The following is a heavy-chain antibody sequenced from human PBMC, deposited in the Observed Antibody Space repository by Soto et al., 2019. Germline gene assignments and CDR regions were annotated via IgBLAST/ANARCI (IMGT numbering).Heavy chain of an antibody. CDR1: GYIFTSFY. Sequence: QVLLVQSGAEVKKPGASVKVSCKASGYIFTSFYMHWVRQAPGQGLEWMGIINPSSGRASYTQKFQGRIIMTRDTSTRTVYMELSSLRSEDTAVYYCARDSDIVVSSVPMGAGYYYDAADIWGQGTTVTVSS. V-gene: IGHV1-46*01. CDR3: ARDSDIVVSSVPMGAGYYYDAADI. CDR2: INPSSGRA. D-gene: IGHD2-15*01. J-gene: IGHJ6*02.